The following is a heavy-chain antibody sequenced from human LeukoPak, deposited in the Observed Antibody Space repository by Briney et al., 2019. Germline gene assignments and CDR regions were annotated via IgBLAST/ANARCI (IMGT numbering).Heavy chain of an antibody. V-gene: IGHV4-4*07. Sequence: SETLSLTCAVSGGSISSYYWSWIRQPAGKGLEWIGRIYTSGTTNYNPSLKSRVTMSVDTSKNQFSLNLNFVTAADTAVYYCARTSPRAATFDYWGQGTLVTVSS. CDR1: GGSISSYY. CDR3: ARTSPRAATFDY. CDR2: IYTSGTT. J-gene: IGHJ4*02. D-gene: IGHD2-15*01.